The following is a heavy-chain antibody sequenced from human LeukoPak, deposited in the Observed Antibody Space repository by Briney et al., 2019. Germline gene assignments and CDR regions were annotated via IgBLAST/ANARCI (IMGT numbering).Heavy chain of an antibody. CDR1: GFTFSNYW. V-gene: IGHV3-74*01. Sequence: PGGSLRLSCAASGFTFSNYWMHWVRQAPGQGLEWVSRIMIDVTNTTYADSVKGRFTISRDNSKNTLYLQMNSLRAEDTAVYYCAKNDEREKHFTPKRYKWNSYFDYWGQGTLVTVSS. CDR3: AKNDEREKHFTPKRYKWNSYFDY. J-gene: IGHJ4*02. CDR2: IMIDVTNT. D-gene: IGHD1-7*01.